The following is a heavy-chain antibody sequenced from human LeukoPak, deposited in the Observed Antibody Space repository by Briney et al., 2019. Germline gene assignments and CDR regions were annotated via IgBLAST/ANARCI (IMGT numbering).Heavy chain of an antibody. CDR3: ARGKYSPHAFDI. V-gene: IGHV4-34*01. J-gene: IGHJ3*02. CDR1: GGSLSGYY. CDR2: INHSGSS. D-gene: IGHD2-15*01. Sequence: SETLSLTCAVYGGSLSGYYWSWIRQPPGKGLEWIGKINHSGSSNYNPSLKSRVTTSADTSKNQFSLKLSSVTAADTAVYYCARGKYSPHAFDIWGQGTTVTVSS.